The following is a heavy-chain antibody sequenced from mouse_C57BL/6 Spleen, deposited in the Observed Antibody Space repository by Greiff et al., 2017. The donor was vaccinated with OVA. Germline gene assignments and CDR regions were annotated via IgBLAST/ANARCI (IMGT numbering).Heavy chain of an antibody. CDR2: ISDGGSYT. CDR3: ARGNLRGYFDY. Sequence: EVKLVESGGGLVKPGGSLKLSCAASGFTFSSYAMSWVRQTPEKRLERVATISDGGSYTYYPDNVKGRFTISRDNAKNNLYLQMSHLKSEDTAMYYCARGNLRGYFDYWGQGTTLTVSS. J-gene: IGHJ2*01. CDR1: GFTFSSYA. V-gene: IGHV5-4*03.